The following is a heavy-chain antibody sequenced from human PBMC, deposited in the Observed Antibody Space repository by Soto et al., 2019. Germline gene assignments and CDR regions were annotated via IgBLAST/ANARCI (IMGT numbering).Heavy chain of an antibody. CDR1: GGTFSNYA. Sequence: QVQLVQSGAEVKKPGSSVKVSCKASGGTFSNYAISWVRQAPGQGLEWMGEIIPIFGTANYAQKFQGRVMITADESKSTAYMELSSLRSEDTAVYYCARDRGPSSGYYPYWFDPWGQGTLVTVSS. J-gene: IGHJ5*02. CDR3: ARDRGPSSGYYPYWFDP. D-gene: IGHD3-22*01. CDR2: IIPIFGTA. V-gene: IGHV1-69*12.